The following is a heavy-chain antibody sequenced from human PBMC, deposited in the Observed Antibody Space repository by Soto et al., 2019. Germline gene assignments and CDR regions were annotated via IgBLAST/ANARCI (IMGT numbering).Heavy chain of an antibody. V-gene: IGHV3-23*01. J-gene: IGHJ2*01. CDR1: GFTFINYA. CDR2: ISGGGDAA. Sequence: LLESGGGLVQPGGSLRLSCAGSGFTFINYAMNWVRQAPGKGLEWVSSISGGGDAAFFPDSVRGRFTISRDNSQNTVTLQMNSLGDDDTAVYYCARKILGSTSRPNYWYFDLWGRGTLVTVSS. D-gene: IGHD2-2*01. CDR3: ARKILGSTSRPNYWYFDL.